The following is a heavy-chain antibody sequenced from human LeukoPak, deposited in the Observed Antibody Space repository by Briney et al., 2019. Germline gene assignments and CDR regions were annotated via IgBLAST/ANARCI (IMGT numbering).Heavy chain of an antibody. CDR1: GFTFDDYG. Sequence: GGSLRLSCAASGFTFDDYGMSWVRQAPGKGLEWVSGINWNGGSTGYADSVKGRFTISRDNAKNSLYLRMNSLRAEDTALYYCARERPSIVVVVAATLDYWGQGTLVTVSS. CDR3: ARERPSIVVVVAATLDY. D-gene: IGHD2-15*01. V-gene: IGHV3-20*04. CDR2: INWNGGST. J-gene: IGHJ4*02.